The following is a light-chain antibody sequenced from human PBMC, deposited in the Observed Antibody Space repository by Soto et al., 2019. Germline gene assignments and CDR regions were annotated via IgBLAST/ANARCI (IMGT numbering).Light chain of an antibody. V-gene: IGKV1-5*03. CDR3: LQDFNSPLT. J-gene: IGKJ4*02. CDR2: KAS. CDR1: QSISSW. Sequence: DFQMTQSPSTLSASVGDRVTITCRASQSISSWLAWYQQKPGKAPKLLIYKASSVESGVPSTFSGSGSGTDFTLTMSSLQPEDFATYYCLQDFNSPLTFGGGTRVDIK.